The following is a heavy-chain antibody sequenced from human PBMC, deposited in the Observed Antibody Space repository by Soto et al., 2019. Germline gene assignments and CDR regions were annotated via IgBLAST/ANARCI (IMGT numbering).Heavy chain of an antibody. D-gene: IGHD6-19*01. CDR1: GGSISSYY. V-gene: IGHV4-59*12. J-gene: IGHJ4*02. Sequence: SETLSLTCTVSGGSISSYYWSWIRQPPGKGLEWIGYIYYSGSTNYNTSIKSRVTISVDTSKNQFSLKLSSVTAADTAVYYCARAFGYSSGWYHDYWGQGTLVTVSS. CDR3: ARAFGYSSGWYHDY. CDR2: IYYSGST.